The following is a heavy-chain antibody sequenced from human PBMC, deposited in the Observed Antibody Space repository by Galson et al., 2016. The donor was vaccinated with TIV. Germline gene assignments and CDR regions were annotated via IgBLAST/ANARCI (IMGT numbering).Heavy chain of an antibody. Sequence: SLRLSCAASGFTLSDYYMTWIRQAPGKGLEWLSHISYSGSAKYDADSMKGRLTMSRDTAKNSMYLGMSSLRAEDTAVYYCARYSGKSYALDVWGQGTAVTVSS. V-gene: IGHV3-11*01. CDR1: GFTLSDYY. D-gene: IGHD1-26*01. J-gene: IGHJ6*02. CDR2: ISYSGSAK. CDR3: ARYSGKSYALDV.